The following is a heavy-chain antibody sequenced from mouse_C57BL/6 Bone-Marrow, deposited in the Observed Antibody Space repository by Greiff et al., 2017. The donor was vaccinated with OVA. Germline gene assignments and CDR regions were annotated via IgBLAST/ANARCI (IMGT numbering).Heavy chain of an antibody. V-gene: IGHV14-4*01. D-gene: IGHD1-1*01. CDR2: IDPENGDT. J-gene: IGHJ1*03. CDR3: TGRGSTWYFDV. CDR1: GFNIKDDY. Sequence: DVQLQESGAELVRPGASVKLSCTASGFNIKDDYMHWVKQRPEQGLEWIGWIDPENGDTEYASKFQGKATITADTSSNTAYLQLSSLTSEDTAVYYCTGRGSTWYFDVWGTGTTVTVSS.